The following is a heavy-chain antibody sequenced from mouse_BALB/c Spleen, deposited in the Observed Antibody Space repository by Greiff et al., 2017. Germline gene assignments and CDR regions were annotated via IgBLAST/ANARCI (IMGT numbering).Heavy chain of an antibody. J-gene: IGHJ1*01. CDR1: GYSITSDYA. CDR3: AREGDYYGSSYWYFDV. CDR2: ISYSGST. V-gene: IGHV3-2*02. D-gene: IGHD1-1*01. Sequence: EVQLQQSGPGLVKPSQSLSLTCTVTGYSITSDYAWNWIRQFPGNKLEWMGYISYSGSTSYNPSLKSRISITRDTSKNQFFLQLNSVTTEDTATYYCAREGDYYGSSYWYFDVWGAGTTVTVSS.